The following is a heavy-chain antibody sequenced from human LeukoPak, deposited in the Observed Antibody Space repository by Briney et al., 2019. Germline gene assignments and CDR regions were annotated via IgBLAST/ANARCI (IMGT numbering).Heavy chain of an antibody. J-gene: IGHJ6*03. CDR2: IKQDGSEK. CDR1: GFTFSSYW. Sequence: GGSLRLSCAASGFTFSSYWMSWVRQAPGKGLERVANIKQDGSEKYYVDSVKGRFTISRDNAKNSLYLQMNSLRAEDTAVYYCARHSQYDSSGYFNYYYYYYMDVWGKGTTDTVSS. V-gene: IGHV3-7*01. CDR3: ARHSQYDSSGYFNYYYYYYMDV. D-gene: IGHD3-22*01.